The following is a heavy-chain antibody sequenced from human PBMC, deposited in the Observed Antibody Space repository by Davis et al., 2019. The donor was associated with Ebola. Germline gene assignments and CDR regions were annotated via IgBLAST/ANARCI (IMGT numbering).Heavy chain of an antibody. D-gene: IGHD5-12*01. CDR3: ARGCGYDCDYYYGMDV. J-gene: IGHJ6*02. Sequence: SSVTVSCKASVGTFSSYAISWVRQAPGQGLEWMGGIIPIFGTANYAQKFQGRVTITADESTSTAYMELSSLRSEDTAVYYCARGCGYDCDYYYGMDVWGQGTTVTVSS. CDR1: VGTFSSYA. CDR2: IIPIFGTA. V-gene: IGHV1-69*13.